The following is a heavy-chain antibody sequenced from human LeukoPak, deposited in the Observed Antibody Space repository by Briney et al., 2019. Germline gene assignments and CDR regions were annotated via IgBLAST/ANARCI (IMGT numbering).Heavy chain of an antibody. Sequence: ASVKVSCKASGYTFTGYSINWVRQAPGQGLEWMGWINPNSGGTNYAQKFQGRVTMTRDKSISTAYMELYSLRSDDTAVYYCARDPPGVRYGRPIFDFWGQGTLVTVSS. D-gene: IGHD2-8*01. CDR1: GYTFTGYS. CDR3: ARDPPGVRYGRPIFDF. CDR2: INPNSGGT. V-gene: IGHV1-2*02. J-gene: IGHJ4*02.